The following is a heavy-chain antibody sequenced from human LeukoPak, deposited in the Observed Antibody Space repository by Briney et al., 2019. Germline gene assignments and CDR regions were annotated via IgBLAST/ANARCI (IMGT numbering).Heavy chain of an antibody. J-gene: IGHJ4*02. CDR3: ARDSRPGPYSSSPANY. D-gene: IGHD6-6*01. V-gene: IGHV3-53*01. Sequence: GGSLRLSCAASGFSVTRNYVSWVRQAPGKGLEWVSLMYSGGGTSYADSVKGRFTISRDNAKNSLYLQMNSLRAEDTAVYYCARDSRPGPYSSSPANYWGQGTLVTVSS. CDR1: GFSVTRNY. CDR2: MYSGGGT.